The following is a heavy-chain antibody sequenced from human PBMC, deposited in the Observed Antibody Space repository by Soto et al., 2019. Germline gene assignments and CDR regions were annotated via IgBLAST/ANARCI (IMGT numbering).Heavy chain of an antibody. CDR1: GGSFSGYY. D-gene: IGHD2-2*01. CDR3: ARKGRYCGSSSCYAWWFDP. CDR2: INHRGST. V-gene: IGHV4-34*01. Sequence: PSETLSLTCAVYGGSFSGYYWSWIRQPPGKGLEWIGEINHRGSTNYNPSLKSRVTISVDTSKNQFSLKLSSVTAADTAVYYCARKGRYCGSSSCYAWWFDPWGQGTLVTVSS. J-gene: IGHJ5*02.